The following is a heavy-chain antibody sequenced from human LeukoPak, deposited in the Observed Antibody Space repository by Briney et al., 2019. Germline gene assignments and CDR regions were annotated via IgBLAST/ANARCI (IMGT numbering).Heavy chain of an antibody. Sequence: PGGSLRLSCAASGFTFSSYSMNWVRQAPGKGLEWVSSISSSSSYIYYADSVKGRFTISRDNAKNSLYLQMNSLRAEDTAVYYCARDLVRSYGHLYYYYYYMDVWGKGTTVTVSS. J-gene: IGHJ6*03. CDR3: ARDLVRSYGHLYYYYYYMDV. CDR2: ISSSSSYI. CDR1: GFTFSSYS. V-gene: IGHV3-21*01. D-gene: IGHD5-18*01.